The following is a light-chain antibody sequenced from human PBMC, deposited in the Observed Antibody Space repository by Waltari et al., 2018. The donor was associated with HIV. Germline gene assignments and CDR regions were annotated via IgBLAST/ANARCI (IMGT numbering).Light chain of an antibody. J-gene: IGLJ1*01. Sequence: NFVLTQPHSVSQSPGKTVTISCARSLCNIANNHVQWYQQRPGSAPTPGIYEDTQRPSGVPDRFSGSIDTSSNSASLTIYELKTEDEADYYCQSYDQTIPCVFGTGTRLTVL. CDR3: QSYDQTIPCV. CDR2: EDT. V-gene: IGLV6-57*03. CDR1: LCNIANNH.